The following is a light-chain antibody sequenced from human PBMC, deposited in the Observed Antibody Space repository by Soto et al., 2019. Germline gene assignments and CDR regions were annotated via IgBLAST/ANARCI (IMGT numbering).Light chain of an antibody. V-gene: IGKV3-20*01. CDR2: GAS. Sequence: EIVLTQSPGTLSLSPGERATLSCRASQSVSSNYLAWYQQKPGQAPMLLIYGASSRATGIPDMFSGSVSGTDFTLAISRLEPEHFAVYYCQHYGRSPYTFGQFTTLEI. CDR3: QHYGRSPYT. J-gene: IGKJ2*01. CDR1: QSVSSNY.